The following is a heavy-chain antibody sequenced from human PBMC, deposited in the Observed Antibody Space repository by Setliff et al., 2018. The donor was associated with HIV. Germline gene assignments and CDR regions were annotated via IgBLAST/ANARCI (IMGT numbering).Heavy chain of an antibody. J-gene: IGHJ3*02. D-gene: IGHD5-18*01. CDR3: AIDPGADGFPSGYAFDI. CDR1: GGTFSSYA. Sequence: SVKVSCKTSGGTFSSYAITWVRQAPGQGLEWMGGIIPIFGRANYAQNFQGRVTITADESTSTAYVELSSLRNEDTAVYYCAIDPGADGFPSGYAFDIWGQGTMVTVSS. V-gene: IGHV1-69*13. CDR2: IIPIFGRA.